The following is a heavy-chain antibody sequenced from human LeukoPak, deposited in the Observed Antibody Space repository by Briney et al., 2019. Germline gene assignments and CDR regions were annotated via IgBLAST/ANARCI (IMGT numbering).Heavy chain of an antibody. J-gene: IGHJ4*02. CDR1: GFTFSSYS. Sequence: GGSLRLSCAASGFTFSSYSMNWVRQAPGKGLEWVSSISSSSSYIYYADSVKGRFTISRDNSKNTLYLQMNSLRAEDTAVYYCARDSPSYFAFDYWGQGTLVTVSS. CDR2: ISSSSSYI. D-gene: IGHD3-9*01. V-gene: IGHV3-21*01. CDR3: ARDSPSYFAFDY.